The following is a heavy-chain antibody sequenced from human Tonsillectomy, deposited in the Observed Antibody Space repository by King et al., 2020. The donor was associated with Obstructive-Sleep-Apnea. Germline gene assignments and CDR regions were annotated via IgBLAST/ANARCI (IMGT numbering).Heavy chain of an antibody. CDR1: GFTFGDYA. CDR2: IRSKAYGGTT. CDR3: TRDYPSSFGIVVLNWFDP. V-gene: IGHV3-49*03. Sequence: QLVQSGGGLVQPGRSLRLSCTASGFTFGDYAMSWFRQAPGKGLEWVGFIRSKAYGGTTEYAASLKGRFTISRDDSKSIAYLQMNSLKTEDTAVYYCTRDYPSSFGIVVLNWFDPWGQGTLVTVSS. J-gene: IGHJ5*02. D-gene: IGHD2-2*01.